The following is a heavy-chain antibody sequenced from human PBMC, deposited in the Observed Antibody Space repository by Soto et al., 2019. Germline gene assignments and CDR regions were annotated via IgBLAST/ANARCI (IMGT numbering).Heavy chain of an antibody. CDR1: GGSISHYP. CDR2: TYFNGST. J-gene: IGHJ5*02. CDR3: ARSFYP. Sequence: QLQLQESGPGLVKPSETLSLSCIVSGGSISHYPWSWIRQSPGKGLQWIGYTYFNGSTKYNPSLRSRVSISVDMSKNRISLTLTSVTAADTAVYYCARSFYPWGQGTLVAVSS. V-gene: IGHV4-59*01.